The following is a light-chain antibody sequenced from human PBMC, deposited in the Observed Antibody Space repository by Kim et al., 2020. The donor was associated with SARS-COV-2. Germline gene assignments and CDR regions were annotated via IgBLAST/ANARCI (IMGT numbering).Light chain of an antibody. CDR3: AAWEDSLDGYV. V-gene: IGLV1-44*01. J-gene: IGLJ1*01. CDR2: NHN. Sequence: QSVLTQPPSVSGSPGQRVTISCSGTNSNIGANTLSWFQQLPGTAPRLLIYNHNQRPSGVPDRFSGSKSGTSASLAISGLQSEDEGDYYCAAWEDSLDGYVFATGTKVTVL. CDR1: NSNIGANT.